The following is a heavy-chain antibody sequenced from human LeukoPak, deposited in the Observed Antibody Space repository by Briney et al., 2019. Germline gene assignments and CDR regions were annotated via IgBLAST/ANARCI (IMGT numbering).Heavy chain of an antibody. V-gene: IGHV3-7*03. J-gene: IGHJ4*02. Sequence: GGSLRLSCAAAGFTFSSSWTNWVSHHPGEGLEWVANIVGDGSETSYMDSVKGRFTISRDNAKKSLHLQMNSLRAEDTGVYYCAGGSGWLIDYWGQGTLVTVSS. CDR2: IVGDGSET. CDR3: AGGSGWLIDY. D-gene: IGHD6-19*01. CDR1: GFTFSSSW.